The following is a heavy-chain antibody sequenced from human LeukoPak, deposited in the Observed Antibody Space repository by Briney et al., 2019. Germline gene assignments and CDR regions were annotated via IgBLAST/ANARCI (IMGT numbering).Heavy chain of an antibody. CDR1: ELTFDDYA. V-gene: IGHV3-43*02. D-gene: IGHD1-14*01. J-gene: IGHJ4*02. Sequence: GGSLRLSCAASELTFDDYAMHWVRQAPGKGLEWVSLISGDGGSTYYADSVKGRFTISRDNSKNSLYLQMNSLRTEDTALYYCAKVPINRDDYWGQGTLVTVSS. CDR2: ISGDGGST. CDR3: AKVPINRDDY.